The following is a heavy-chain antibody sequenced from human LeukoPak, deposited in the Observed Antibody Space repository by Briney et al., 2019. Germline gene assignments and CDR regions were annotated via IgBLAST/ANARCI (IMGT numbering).Heavy chain of an antibody. CDR2: IRYDGSNK. CDR1: GFTFSSYG. J-gene: IGHJ5*02. D-gene: IGHD2-2*01. Sequence: GGSLRLSCAASGFTFSSYGMHWVRQAPGKGLEWVAFIRYDGSNKYYADSVKGRFTISRDNSKNTLYLQMNSLRAEDTAVYYCAKVSVVPASTFDPWGQGTLVTVSS. CDR3: AKVSVVPASTFDP. V-gene: IGHV3-30*02.